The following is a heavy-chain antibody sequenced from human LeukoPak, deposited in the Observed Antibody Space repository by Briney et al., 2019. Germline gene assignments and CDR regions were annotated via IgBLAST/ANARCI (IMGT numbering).Heavy chain of an antibody. J-gene: IGHJ4*02. D-gene: IGHD4-17*01. CDR1: GFTFSSYE. V-gene: IGHV3-48*03. CDR2: ISSSGSTI. Sequence: PGGSLRLSFSAAGFTFSSYEMNWVRQAPGRWLGWVSYISSSGSTIYYADSVKGRFTISRDNAKNSLYLQTNSLRAEDTAVYYCARAGRDYGDFDYWGQGTLVTGSS. CDR3: ARAGRDYGDFDY.